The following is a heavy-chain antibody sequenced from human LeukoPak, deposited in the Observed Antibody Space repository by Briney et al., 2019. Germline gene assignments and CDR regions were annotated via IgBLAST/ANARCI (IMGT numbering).Heavy chain of an antibody. J-gene: IGHJ3*02. D-gene: IGHD2-15*01. CDR1: GFTFSSYA. V-gene: IGHV3-23*01. CDR2: ISGSGDSA. CDR3: AKDFCSGGSCYSFDAFDI. Sequence: GGSLRLSCAASGFTFSSYAMNWVRQAPGKGLEWVSVISGSGDSAYYADSVKGRFTISRDNSKNTLYLQMNSLRAEDTAVYYCAKDFCSGGSCYSFDAFDIWGQGTMVTVSS.